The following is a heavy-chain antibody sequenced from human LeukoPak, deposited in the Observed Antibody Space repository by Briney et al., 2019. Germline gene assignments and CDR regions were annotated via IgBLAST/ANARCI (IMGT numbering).Heavy chain of an antibody. D-gene: IGHD1-26*01. Sequence: GGSLRLSCAASGFSFSTYAMTWLRQAPGRGLEWVSTTTDSGDSTHYADAVKGRFTMSRDNSKKALYLQLNSLRAEDTAVYYCARDSEWGLLRSDYWGQGTLVTVSS. CDR1: GFSFSTYA. J-gene: IGHJ4*02. CDR3: ARDSEWGLLRSDY. V-gene: IGHV3-23*01. CDR2: TTDSGDST.